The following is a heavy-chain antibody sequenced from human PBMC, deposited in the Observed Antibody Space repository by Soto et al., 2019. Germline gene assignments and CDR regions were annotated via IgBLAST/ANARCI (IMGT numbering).Heavy chain of an antibody. CDR2: SYYSGTS. Sequence: PSETLSLTCTVSGGSIRVQSYYWTWIRQTPGKGLEWVGSSYYSGTSYFNPALKGRVTISVDTSTNQFSLRLTSVTAADSAVYFCARTVMPVGNLAAFDHWGQGVLVTVSS. CDR1: GGSIRVQSYY. J-gene: IGHJ4*02. CDR3: ARTVMPVGNLAAFDH. D-gene: IGHD7-27*01. V-gene: IGHV4-39*07.